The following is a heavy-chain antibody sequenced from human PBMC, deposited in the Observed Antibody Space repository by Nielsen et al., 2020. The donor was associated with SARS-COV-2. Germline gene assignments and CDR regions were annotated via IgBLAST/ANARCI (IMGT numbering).Heavy chain of an antibody. D-gene: IGHD3-16*02. CDR2: ISSSSSTI. Sequence: WIRQPPGKGLEWVSYISSSSSTIYYADSVKGRFTISRDNAKNSLYLQMNSLRAEDTAVYYCARDRYDYVWGSYLYGMDVWGQGTLVTVPS. CDR3: ARDRYDYVWGSYLYGMDV. V-gene: IGHV3-48*01. J-gene: IGHJ6*02.